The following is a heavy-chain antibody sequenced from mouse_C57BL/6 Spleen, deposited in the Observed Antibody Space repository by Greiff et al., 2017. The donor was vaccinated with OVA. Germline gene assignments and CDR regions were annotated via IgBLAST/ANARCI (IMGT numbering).Heavy chain of an antibody. CDR2: INPGSGGT. CDR3: ARPIYYGSTRDD. D-gene: IGHD1-1*01. CDR1: GYAFTNYL. J-gene: IGHJ2*01. V-gene: IGHV1-54*01. Sequence: VQLQQSGAELVRPGTSVKVSCKASGYAFTNYLIEWVKQRPGQGLEWIGVINPGSGGTNYNEKFKGKATLTADKSSSTAYMQLSSLTSEDSAVYFCARPIYYGSTRDDWGQGTTLTVSS.